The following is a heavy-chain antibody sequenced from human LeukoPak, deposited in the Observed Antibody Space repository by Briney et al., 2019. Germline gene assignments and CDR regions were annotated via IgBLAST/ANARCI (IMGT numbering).Heavy chain of an antibody. Sequence: PGGSLRLSCAASGFTFSSYEMNWVRQAPGKGLEWISYISSSGSTIYYADSVKGRFTISRDNAKNSLYLQMNSLRAEDTAVYYCAELGITMIGGVWGKGTTVTISS. CDR2: ISSSGSTI. D-gene: IGHD3-10*02. V-gene: IGHV3-48*03. CDR3: AELGITMIGGV. J-gene: IGHJ6*04. CDR1: GFTFSSYE.